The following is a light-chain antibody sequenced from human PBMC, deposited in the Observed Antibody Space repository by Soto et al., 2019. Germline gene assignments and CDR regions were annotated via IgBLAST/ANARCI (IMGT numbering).Light chain of an antibody. J-gene: IGLJ2*01. CDR1: SSDIGGYNY. CDR3: CSYTGTSTLVV. V-gene: IGLV2-14*01. Sequence: QSALTQPASVSGSPGQSITISCTGTSSDIGGYNYVSWYQQHPGKVPKLMIYDVSNRPSGVSTRFSGSKSGNTAFLIISGLQAEDEADYYCCSYTGTSTLVVFGGGTKVTVL. CDR2: DVS.